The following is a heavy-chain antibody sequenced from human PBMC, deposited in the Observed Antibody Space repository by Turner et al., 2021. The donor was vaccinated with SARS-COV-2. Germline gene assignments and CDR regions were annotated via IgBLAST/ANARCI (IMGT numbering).Heavy chain of an antibody. CDR2: IYYSGST. CDR3: ATSTVAGTELNYYGMDV. V-gene: IGHV4-39*01. CDR1: GGSLSSSSYY. D-gene: IGHD6-13*01. J-gene: IGHJ6*02. Sequence: QLQLKVSGPGLVKPSETLSLTCPVSGGSLSSSSYYWGWIRQPPGKGLEWIGSIYYSGSTYYNPSLKSRVTISVDTSKNQFSLKLSSVTAADTAVYYCATSTVAGTELNYYGMDVWGQGTTVTVSS.